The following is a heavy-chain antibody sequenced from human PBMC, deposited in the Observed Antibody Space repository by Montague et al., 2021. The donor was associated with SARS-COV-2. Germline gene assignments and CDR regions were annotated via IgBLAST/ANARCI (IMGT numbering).Heavy chain of an antibody. CDR1: GGSISSSSHF. J-gene: IGHJ6*02. D-gene: IGHD3-10*01. Sequence: SETLSLTCTVSGGSISSSSHFWGWFRQPPGQRLEWTGTISYSGSTYYTPSLKSRVIISADTSKNQFSLNLRSVTAADTAVYFCGLGRGVAVGKNYYYYYGLDVWGQGTTVTVSS. CDR2: ISYSGST. V-gene: IGHV4-39*07. CDR3: GLGRGVAVGKNYYYYYGLDV.